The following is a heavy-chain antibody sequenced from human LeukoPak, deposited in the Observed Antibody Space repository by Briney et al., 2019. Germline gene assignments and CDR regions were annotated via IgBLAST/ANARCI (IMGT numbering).Heavy chain of an antibody. CDR2: IYHSGST. J-gene: IGHJ4*02. V-gene: IGHV4-59*08. Sequence: SETLSLTCTVSGGSISNYYWSWIRQPPGKGLEWIGYIYHSGSTNYNPSLKSRVTISVDTPKNQFSLKLSSVTAADTAVYYCARLYYDFWSGYRFDYWGQGTLVTVSS. D-gene: IGHD3-3*01. CDR1: GGSISNYY. CDR3: ARLYYDFWSGYRFDY.